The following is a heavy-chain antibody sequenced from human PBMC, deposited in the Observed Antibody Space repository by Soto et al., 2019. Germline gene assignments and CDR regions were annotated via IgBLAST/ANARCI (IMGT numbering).Heavy chain of an antibody. CDR2: IFYLGSS. Sequence: PSETLSLTCTVSGDSIISSDFYWGWVRQPPGKGLERIGSIFYLGSSYYNPSLKSRVTMSVDTSKNQFSLRLRSVTAADTALYFYARHSLALRKNNWFDPWGQGIMVTVSS. D-gene: IGHD3-3*02. CDR1: GDSIISSDFY. J-gene: IGHJ5*02. CDR3: ARHSLALRKNNWFDP. V-gene: IGHV4-39*01.